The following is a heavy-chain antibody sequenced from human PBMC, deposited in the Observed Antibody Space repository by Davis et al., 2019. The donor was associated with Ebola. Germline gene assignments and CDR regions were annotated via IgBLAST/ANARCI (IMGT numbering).Heavy chain of an antibody. CDR3: ARDKDLPLYYESHGMDV. J-gene: IGHJ6*02. CDR1: DFTFSTYA. Sequence: GASLRLSCVASDFTFSTYAMNWVRQAPGKGLEWVSFISSSGDSKYYSDSVRGRFTISRNNDNNSLYLKMNSLRDEDTAVYYCARDKDLPLYYESHGMDVWGQGTTVTVSS. V-gene: IGHV3-48*02. CDR2: ISSSGDSK. D-gene: IGHD3-22*01.